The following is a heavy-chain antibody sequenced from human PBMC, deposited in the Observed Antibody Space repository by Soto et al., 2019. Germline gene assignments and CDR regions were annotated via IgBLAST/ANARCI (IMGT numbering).Heavy chain of an antibody. CDR1: GGSISSGGYS. V-gene: IGHV4-30-2*01. CDR2: IYHSGST. J-gene: IGHJ6*02. CDR3: ARGYYYGMDV. Sequence: PSETLSLTCAVSGGSISSGGYSWSWIRQPPGKGLEWIGYIYHSGSTYYNPSLKSRVTISVDRSKNQFSLKLSSVTAADTAVYYCARGYYYGMDVWGQGTTVTAP.